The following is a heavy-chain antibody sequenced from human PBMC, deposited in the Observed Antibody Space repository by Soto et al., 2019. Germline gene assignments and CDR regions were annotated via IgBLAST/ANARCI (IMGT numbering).Heavy chain of an antibody. Sequence: LXLSCAATRFTFSSYCMHWVRQAPGKGLEWVAVISYDGSKKYYADSLKGRFTISRDNSKSTLYLQMNSLRADDTAVYYCVKDRVESGLGEVDYWGQGTLVTVSS. J-gene: IGHJ4*02. V-gene: IGHV3-30*18. CDR2: ISYDGSKK. CDR3: VKDRVESGLGEVDY. CDR1: RFTFSSYC. D-gene: IGHD3-16*01.